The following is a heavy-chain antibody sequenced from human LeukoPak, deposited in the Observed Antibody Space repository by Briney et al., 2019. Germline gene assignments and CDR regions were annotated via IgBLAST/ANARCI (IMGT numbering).Heavy chain of an antibody. CDR3: ARDVVVTSSPDALDI. CDR2: ISNSGTT. CDR1: GDSVTSGGYF. D-gene: IGHD2-21*02. V-gene: IGHV4-31*03. Sequence: PSETLSLTCTVSGDSVTSGGYFWTWIRQHPGKGLEWIGYISNSGTTSYNPSVKSRVSISVDISNNQFSLRLSSVTAADTAVYYCARDVVVTSSPDALDIWGQGTMVIV. J-gene: IGHJ3*02.